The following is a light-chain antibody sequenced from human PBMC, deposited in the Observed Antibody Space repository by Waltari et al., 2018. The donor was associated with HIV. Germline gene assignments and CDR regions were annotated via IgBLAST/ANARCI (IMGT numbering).Light chain of an antibody. V-gene: IGKV1-27*01. J-gene: IGKJ3*01. CDR1: QGISSF. CDR3: QRTYPAP. CDR2: IAS. Sequence: DIQLTESPSSLSASAGERVTITCWVSQGISSFLHWYRQKPGKLPNFLISIASNSQAAVPFRFSDTGSGTDLTPTISSLHPEDVASYYGQRTYPAPFGPGTKLDSK.